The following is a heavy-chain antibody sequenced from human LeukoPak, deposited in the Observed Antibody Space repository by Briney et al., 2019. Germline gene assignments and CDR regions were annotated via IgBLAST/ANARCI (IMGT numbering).Heavy chain of an antibody. V-gene: IGHV3-48*04. J-gene: IGHJ4*02. CDR2: SSSGSTTI. Sequence: PGGSLRLSCAASGFSFSSYNMNWVRQAPGKGLEWVSYSSSGSTTIYYADSVKGRFTVSRNNARNTLYLQMNSLRAEDTAVYYCARVPAVPGNFDSWGQGTLVTVSS. CDR3: ARVPAVPGNFDS. D-gene: IGHD6-13*01. CDR1: GFSFSSYN.